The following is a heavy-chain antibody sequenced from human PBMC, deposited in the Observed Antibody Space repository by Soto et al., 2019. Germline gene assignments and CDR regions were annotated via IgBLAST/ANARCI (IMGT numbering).Heavy chain of an antibody. V-gene: IGHV1-18*01. J-gene: IGHJ5*02. CDR1: GYTFTSSG. D-gene: IGHD2-15*01. CDR3: ARVVVAATSWFDP. CDR2: ISTYNGNT. Sequence: QVQLVQSGTEVKKPGASVKVSCKASGYTFTSSGISWVRQAPGQGLEWMGWISTYNGNTNYAQNLQGRVTMTTDTSTSTAYMELRSLSSDDTAVYYFARVVVAATSWFDPWGQGTLVTVSS.